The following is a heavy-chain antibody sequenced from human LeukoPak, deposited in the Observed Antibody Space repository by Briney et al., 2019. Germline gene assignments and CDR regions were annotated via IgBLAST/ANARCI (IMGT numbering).Heavy chain of an antibody. CDR1: GFTFDDYA. Sequence: PGGSLRLSCAASGFTFDDYAMHWVRQAPGKGLEWVSGISWNSGSIGYADSVKGGFTISRDNAKNSLYLQMNSLRAEDTALYYCAKSNFSSDGYFDYWGQGTLVTVSS. CDR3: AKSNFSSDGYFDY. D-gene: IGHD3-3*01. V-gene: IGHV3-9*01. J-gene: IGHJ4*02. CDR2: ISWNSGSI.